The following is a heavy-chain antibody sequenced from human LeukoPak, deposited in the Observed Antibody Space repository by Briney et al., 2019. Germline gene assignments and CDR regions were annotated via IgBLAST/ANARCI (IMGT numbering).Heavy chain of an antibody. CDR3: ARGRGILWFGESTLGY. CDR1: GGSFSGYY. J-gene: IGHJ4*02. D-gene: IGHD3-10*01. V-gene: IGHV4-34*01. Sequence: SETLSLTCAVYGGSFSGYYWSWIRQPPGKGLEWIGEINHSGSTNYNPSLKSRVTISVDTSKNQFSLKLSSVTAADTAVYYCARGRGILWFGESTLGYWGQGTLATVSS. CDR2: INHSGST.